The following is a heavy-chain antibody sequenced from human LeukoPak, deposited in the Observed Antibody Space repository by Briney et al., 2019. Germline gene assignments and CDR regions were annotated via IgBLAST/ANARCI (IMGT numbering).Heavy chain of an antibody. J-gene: IGHJ5*02. V-gene: IGHV3-48*03. D-gene: IGHD6-13*01. CDR2: INSRGSPT. CDR1: GFTFSSYE. Sequence: GGSLRLPCAASGFTFSSYEMTWVRQAAGKGLEWLSYINSRGSPTHYADSVKGRFTISRDNAKNSLYLQMNSLRSEDTGVYYCARVAFSSSWAPSYNWFDPWGQRTLVTVSS. CDR3: ARVAFSSSWAPSYNWFDP.